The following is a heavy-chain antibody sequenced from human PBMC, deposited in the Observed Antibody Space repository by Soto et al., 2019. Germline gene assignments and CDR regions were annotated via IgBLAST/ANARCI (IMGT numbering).Heavy chain of an antibody. CDR3: ARDSDYDFWSGYGTYYFDY. CDR1: GFTFSSYG. V-gene: IGHV3-33*01. CDR2: IWYDGSNK. Sequence: PGGSLRLSCAASGFTFSSYGMHWVRQAPGKGLEWVAVIWYDGSNKYYADSVKGRFTISRDNSKNTLYLQMNSLRAEDTAVYYCARDSDYDFWSGYGTYYFDYWGQGTLVTVSS. J-gene: IGHJ4*02. D-gene: IGHD3-3*01.